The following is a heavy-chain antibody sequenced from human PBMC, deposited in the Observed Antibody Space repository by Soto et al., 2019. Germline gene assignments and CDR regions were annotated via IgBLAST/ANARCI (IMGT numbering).Heavy chain of an antibody. CDR1: GFSLNISGVG. CDR2: IYWNDEM. CDR3: AHRRFAKYSSLPADFDY. Sequence: ESGPTLVNPTQTLTLTCTFSGFSLNISGVGVGWIRQPPGKALEWLALIYWNDEMHYSPSLKSRLTITEDASKHQVVLTVTNMDPVDTATYYCAHRRFAKYSSLPADFDYWGQGILVTVSS. D-gene: IGHD6-6*01. J-gene: IGHJ4*02. V-gene: IGHV2-5*01.